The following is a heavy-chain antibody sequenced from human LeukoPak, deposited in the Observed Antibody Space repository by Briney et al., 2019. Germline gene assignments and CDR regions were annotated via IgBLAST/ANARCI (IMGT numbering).Heavy chain of an antibody. CDR3: ARNAYEFDY. CDR2: IIPAFGVV. J-gene: IGHJ4*02. V-gene: IGHV1-69*05. Sequence: SVKVSCKASGYTFTSYDINWVRQAPGQGLEWMGRIIPAFGVVDYAQRLQGRVTITTDESTSTAYMDLTSLRSEDTAVYYCARNAYEFDYWGQGTLVTVSS. D-gene: IGHD5-12*01. CDR1: GYTFTSYD.